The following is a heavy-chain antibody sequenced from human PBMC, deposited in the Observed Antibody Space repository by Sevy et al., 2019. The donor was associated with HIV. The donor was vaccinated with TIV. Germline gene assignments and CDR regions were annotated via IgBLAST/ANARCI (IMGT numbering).Heavy chain of an antibody. V-gene: IGHV4-31*03. CDR1: GDSISSVNYF. Sequence: SETLSLTCTVSGDSISSVNYFWSWIRQHPGKGLEWVGYIYYTGRTFYNPSLESRVKISRDTSGNQFSLNLSSVTAADTAVYYCAREVEVPTDSDAFDIWGQGTMVTVSS. CDR2: IYYTGRT. D-gene: IGHD1-7*01. CDR3: AREVEVPTDSDAFDI. J-gene: IGHJ3*02.